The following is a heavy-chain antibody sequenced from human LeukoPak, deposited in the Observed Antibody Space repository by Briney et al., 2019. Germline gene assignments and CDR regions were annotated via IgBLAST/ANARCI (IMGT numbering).Heavy chain of an antibody. D-gene: IGHD3-16*01. Sequence: ETLSLTCTVSGGSITSYYWSWIRQPAGKGLEWIGRIYNSGSTNYNPSLKSRVTMSVDASKNQFSLKLSSVTAADTAVYYCARVGDYALKDWGQGTLVTVSS. CDR3: ARVGDYALKD. J-gene: IGHJ4*02. CDR2: IYNSGST. V-gene: IGHV4-4*07. CDR1: GGSITSYY.